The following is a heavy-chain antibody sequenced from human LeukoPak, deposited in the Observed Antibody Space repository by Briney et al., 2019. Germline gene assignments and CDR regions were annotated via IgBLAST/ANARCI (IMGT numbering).Heavy chain of an antibody. V-gene: IGHV3-23*01. CDR1: GFTFSSYV. CDR3: ANTGYISGRYPGY. Sequence: GGSLRLSCAASGFTFSSYVMSWVRQAPGKGLEWVSAISGSGGSTYYADSVKGRFTISRDNSKNTLYLQMNSLRAEYTAVYYCANTGYISGRYPGYWGQGTLVTVSS. J-gene: IGHJ4*02. D-gene: IGHD6-19*01. CDR2: ISGSGGST.